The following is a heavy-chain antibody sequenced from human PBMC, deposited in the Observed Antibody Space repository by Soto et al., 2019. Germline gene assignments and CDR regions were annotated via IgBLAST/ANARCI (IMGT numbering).Heavy chain of an antibody. CDR2: ISDSGTKT. D-gene: IGHD2-21*01. CDR3: AKDGIRKDDY. J-gene: IGHJ4*02. V-gene: IGHV3-23*01. Sequence: EVQLLESGGGFRQPGGSLRLSCSAFGFSISDYAMSWVRQAPGKGLEWVSSISDSGTKTFHADSVKGRFAISRDTSKNTVYMQMNNLRAEDTALYFCAKDGIRKDDYWGQGTVVTVSS. CDR1: GFSISDYA.